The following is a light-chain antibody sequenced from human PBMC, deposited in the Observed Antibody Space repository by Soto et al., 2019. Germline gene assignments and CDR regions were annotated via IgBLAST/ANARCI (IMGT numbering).Light chain of an antibody. CDR3: QLYGTSPPVT. Sequence: EVVLTQSPGTMSVSPGESATLSCRASQSVTSSFLAWYQQKPGQAPRLLMYGASTRATGIPDRSRGGESGTDFTLTITRLEAEDSAVYYCQLYGTSPPVTFGGGTKVEIK. J-gene: IGKJ4*01. V-gene: IGKV3-20*01. CDR2: GAS. CDR1: QSVTSSF.